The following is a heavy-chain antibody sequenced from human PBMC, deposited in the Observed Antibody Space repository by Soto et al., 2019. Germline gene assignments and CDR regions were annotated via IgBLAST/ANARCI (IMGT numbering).Heavy chain of an antibody. CDR2: IYYSGST. CDR3: AREGRYGSGIGASYYYYYYMDV. V-gene: IGHV4-59*01. D-gene: IGHD3-10*01. J-gene: IGHJ6*03. Sequence: PSETLSLTCTVSGGSISSYYWSWIRQPPGKGLEWIGYIYYSGSTNYNPSLKSRVTISVDTSKNQFSLKLSSVTAADTAVYYCAREGRYGSGIGASYYYYYYMDVWGKGTTVTVS. CDR1: GGSISSYY.